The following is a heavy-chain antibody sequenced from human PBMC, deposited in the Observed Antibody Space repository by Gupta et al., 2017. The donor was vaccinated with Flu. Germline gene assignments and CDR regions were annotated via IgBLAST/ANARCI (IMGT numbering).Heavy chain of an antibody. V-gene: IGHV3-30*18. CDR3: AKDWRWNHNNYAMNG. Sequence: YGMHWVRQATGQGLEWVAGMSHDGRQYYQTDSVQGRFNSSRDNSKNTLYLQMSSLRTEDTAVYYGAKDWRWNHNNYAMNGWGQGTTVTVSS. J-gene: IGHJ6*02. CDR1: YG. D-gene: IGHD3-16*01. CDR2: MSHDGRQY.